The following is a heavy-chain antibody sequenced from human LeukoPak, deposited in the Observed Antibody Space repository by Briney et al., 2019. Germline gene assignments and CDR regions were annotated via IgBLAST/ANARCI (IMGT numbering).Heavy chain of an antibody. CDR3: ARDRGLYGEVLFDP. V-gene: IGHV4-4*07. Sequence: SDTLSLTCTVSGGSISSYYWSWLRQPAGKELEWIGRIYTSGSTNYTPSLKSRVTMSVDTSKNQFSLKLTSVTAADTAVYYCARDRGLYGEVLFDPWGQGTLVTVSS. CDR2: IYTSGST. CDR1: GGSISSYY. J-gene: IGHJ5*02. D-gene: IGHD3-10*01.